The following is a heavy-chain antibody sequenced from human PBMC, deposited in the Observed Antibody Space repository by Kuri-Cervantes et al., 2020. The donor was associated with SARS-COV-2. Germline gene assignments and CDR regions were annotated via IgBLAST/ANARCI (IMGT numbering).Heavy chain of an antibody. D-gene: IGHD5-12*01. Sequence: GESLKISCAASGFTFSRSWMHWVCQAPGKGLEWVAVISYSGENTYYADSVKGRFTISRDNSKNTVYLQMNSLRAEDTAIYHCAKGSRRSVASLIFDYWGQGTLVTVSS. CDR3: AKGSRRSVASLIFDY. CDR1: GFTFSRSW. V-gene: IGHV3-23*01. CDR2: ISYSGENT. J-gene: IGHJ4*02.